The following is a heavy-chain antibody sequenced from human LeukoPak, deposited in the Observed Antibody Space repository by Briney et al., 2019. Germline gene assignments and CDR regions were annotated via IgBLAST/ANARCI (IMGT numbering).Heavy chain of an antibody. CDR1: GFTFSSYA. CDR3: AGDTSRGFSGFCDY. V-gene: IGHV3-64*01. J-gene: IGHJ4*02. Sequence: GGSLRLSCAASGFTFSSYAMHWVRQAPGKGLEYVSAISSNGGSTYYANSVKGRFTISRDNSKNTLYLQMGSLRAEDMAVYYCAGDTSRGFSGFCDYWGQGTLVTVSS. D-gene: IGHD3-3*01. CDR2: ISSNGGST.